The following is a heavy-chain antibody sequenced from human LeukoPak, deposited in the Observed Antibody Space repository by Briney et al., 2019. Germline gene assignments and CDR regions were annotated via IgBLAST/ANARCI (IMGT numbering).Heavy chain of an antibody. CDR1: GFTFSNYW. CDR2: IKQDGSEK. Sequence: PGGSLRLSCAASGFTFSNYWMSWVRQAPGKGLEWVANIKQDGSEKYYEDSVKGRFSISRDNAKNSLYLQMNSLRAEDTAVYYCARDLMVRGVMFSYGMDVWGQGTTVTVSS. D-gene: IGHD3-10*01. CDR3: ARDLMVRGVMFSYGMDV. V-gene: IGHV3-7*01. J-gene: IGHJ6*02.